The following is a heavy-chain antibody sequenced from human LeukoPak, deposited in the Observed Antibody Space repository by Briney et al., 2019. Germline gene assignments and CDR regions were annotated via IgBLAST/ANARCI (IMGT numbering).Heavy chain of an antibody. J-gene: IGHJ4*02. D-gene: IGHD2-21*02. CDR3: AKWGPYCVGDYCPALDS. Sequence: GRSLRLSCAASGFTFSSYAMHWVRQAPGKGLEWVANIKQDGSKKRYADSVKGRFTISRDNAKESLYLQLNSLRAEDTAVYYCAKWGPYCVGDYCPALDSWGPGTLVTVSS. CDR1: GFTFSSYA. CDR2: IKQDGSKK. V-gene: IGHV3-7*01.